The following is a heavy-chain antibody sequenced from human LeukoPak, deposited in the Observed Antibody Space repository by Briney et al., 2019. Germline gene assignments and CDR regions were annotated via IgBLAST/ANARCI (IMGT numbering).Heavy chain of an antibody. CDR1: GYSISSGYY. CDR3: ARRIAEGFDY. CDR2: IYHSGST. Sequence: PSETLSLTCTVSGYSISSGYYWGWIRQPPGEGLEWIGSIYHSGSTYYNPSLKSRVTISVDTSKNQFSLKLSSVTAADTAVYYCARRIAEGFDYWGQGTLVTVSS. D-gene: IGHD6-13*01. V-gene: IGHV4-38-2*02. J-gene: IGHJ4*02.